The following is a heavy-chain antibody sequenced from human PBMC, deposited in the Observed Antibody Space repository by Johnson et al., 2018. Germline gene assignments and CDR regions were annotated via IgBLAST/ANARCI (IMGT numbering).Heavy chain of an antibody. D-gene: IGHD3-22*01. Sequence: VQLVQSGGGVVQPGRSLRLSCAVSGFTFSSYVMHWVRQAPGKGLEWVAVISYDGSNKYYADSVKGRFTISRDNSKNTLYLQMNSLRAEDTAVYYCATLRADYYDSSGYDAFDIWGQGTMVTVSS. V-gene: IGHV3-30*03. CDR3: ATLRADYYDSSGYDAFDI. CDR2: ISYDGSNK. CDR1: GFTFSSYV. J-gene: IGHJ3*02.